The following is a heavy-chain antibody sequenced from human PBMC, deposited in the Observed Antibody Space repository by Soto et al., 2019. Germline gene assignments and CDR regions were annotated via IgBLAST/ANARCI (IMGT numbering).Heavy chain of an antibody. CDR1: CGSVISSSYY. Sequence: KTSETLSLTCTFSCGSVISSSYYWNWIRQPPGKGLEWIGYVFYSGSTNYNPSLKSRVTISVAGTKNQLSLKLSSVTAADTAVYYCARAGIMTASNFDFWGQGALVTVSS. CDR3: ARAGIMTASNFDF. J-gene: IGHJ4*02. V-gene: IGHV4-61*01. D-gene: IGHD3-16*01. CDR2: VFYSGST.